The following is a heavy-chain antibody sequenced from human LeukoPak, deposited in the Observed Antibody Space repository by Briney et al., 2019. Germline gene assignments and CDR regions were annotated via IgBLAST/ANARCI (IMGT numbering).Heavy chain of an antibody. CDR3: ARDRWASDY. Sequence: GGSLRLSCAASGFTFSSYWMHWVRQAPGKGLVWVSRFNSDGSRTTYADSVKGRFTISRDNAKSTLYLQMNSLRAEDTAVYYCARDRWASDYWGQGTLVTVSS. D-gene: IGHD4-23*01. CDR2: FNSDGSRT. V-gene: IGHV3-74*01. J-gene: IGHJ4*02. CDR1: GFTFSSYW.